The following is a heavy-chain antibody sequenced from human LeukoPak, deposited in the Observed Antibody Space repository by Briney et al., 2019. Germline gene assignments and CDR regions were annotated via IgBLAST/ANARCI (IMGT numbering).Heavy chain of an antibody. CDR1: GFTFSSYA. CDR2: ISGSGGST. V-gene: IGHV3-23*01. J-gene: IGHJ5*02. CDR3: AKEAMYYYDSSVPFDP. Sequence: GESLRLSCAASGFTFSSYAMSWVRQAPGKGLEWVSAISGSGGSTYYADSVKGRFTISRDNSKNTLYLQMNSLRAEDTAVYYCAKEAMYYYDSSVPFDPWGQGTLVTVSS. D-gene: IGHD3-22*01.